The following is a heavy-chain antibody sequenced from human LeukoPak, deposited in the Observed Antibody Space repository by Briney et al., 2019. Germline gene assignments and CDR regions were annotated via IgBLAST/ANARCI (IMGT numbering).Heavy chain of an antibody. V-gene: IGHV3-30*02. CDR3: AKGGYSIAAYYYYYYMDV. CDR1: GFTFSSYG. CDR2: VHYGGSNK. J-gene: IGHJ6*03. Sequence: GGSLRLSCAASGFTFSSYGMHWVRQAPGKGLEWVAFVHYGGSNKYYADSVKGRFTISRDNSKNTLYLQMNSLRAEDTAVYYCAKGGYSIAAYYYYYYMDVWGKGTTVTVSS. D-gene: IGHD6-25*01.